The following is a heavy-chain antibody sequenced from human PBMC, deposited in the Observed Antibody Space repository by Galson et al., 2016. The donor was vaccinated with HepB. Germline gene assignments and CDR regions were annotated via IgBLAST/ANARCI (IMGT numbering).Heavy chain of an antibody. Sequence: SETLSLTCSVSGGSVSSSSHLWTWIRQPPGKGLEWIGSIYYSGSAYYSPSLKSRVTISVDTSQNQFSLKLSSVTAADTAAYYCATAVPTAPFDYWGQGTMVTVSS. CDR3: ATAVPTAPFDY. CDR2: IYYSGSA. J-gene: IGHJ3*01. V-gene: IGHV4-39*01. CDR1: GGSVSSSSHL. D-gene: IGHD5-18*01.